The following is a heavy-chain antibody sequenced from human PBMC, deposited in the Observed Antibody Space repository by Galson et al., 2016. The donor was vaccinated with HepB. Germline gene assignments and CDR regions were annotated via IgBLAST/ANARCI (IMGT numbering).Heavy chain of an antibody. CDR2: ISGRGGNT. CDR3: AKLIEVAGSFDD. D-gene: IGHD6-19*01. J-gene: IGHJ4*02. V-gene: IGHV3-23*01. CDR1: GFTFSIYA. Sequence: SLRLSCAASGFTFSIYAMSWVRQAPGKGLEWVSGISGRGGNTYHADSVKGWFTISRDNSKNTLYLQMKSLRADDTAVYYCAKLIEVAGSFDDWGQGTLVTVSA.